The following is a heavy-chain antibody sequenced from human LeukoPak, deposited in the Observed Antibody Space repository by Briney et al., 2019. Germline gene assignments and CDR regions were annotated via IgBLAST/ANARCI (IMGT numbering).Heavy chain of an antibody. V-gene: IGHV3-48*01. CDR2: ISTTSETI. CDR1: GLRFSRYN. J-gene: IGHJ3*02. CDR3: ATYHDTTGYFKEAFEM. Sequence: PGGSLRLSCTTSGLRFSRYNFNWVRQAPGKGLEWLSYISTTSETIFYGDSVKGRFNISRDNAKNLLYLQMNSLRAEDTAVYFCATYHDTTGYFKEAFEMRGQGTFVTVSS. D-gene: IGHD3-22*01.